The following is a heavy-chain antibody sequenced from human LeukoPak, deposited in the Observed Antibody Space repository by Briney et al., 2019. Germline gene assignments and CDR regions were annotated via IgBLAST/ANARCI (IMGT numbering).Heavy chain of an antibody. V-gene: IGHV1-3*04. D-gene: IGHD5-18*01. CDR2: IDTGNGNT. J-gene: IGHJ4*02. CDR3: ARDRAMADY. Sequence: ASVKVSCKASGYIFTIYPIHWERQAPGQRLEWMGWIDTGNGNTKYSQRFEGRVTVTTDTSAAAAYMELSSLRSEDTAVYYCARDRAMADYWGQGTLVTVSS. CDR1: GYIFTIYP.